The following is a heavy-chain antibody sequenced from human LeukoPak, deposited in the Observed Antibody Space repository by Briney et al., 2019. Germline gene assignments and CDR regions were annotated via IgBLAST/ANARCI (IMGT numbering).Heavy chain of an antibody. CDR2: IIPILGIA. D-gene: IGHD3-10*01. CDR3: ARLYYGSGSYKNSDY. CDR1: GYTFTSYG. Sequence: SVKVSCKASGYTFTSYGISWVRQAPGQGLEWMGRIIPILGIANYAQKFQGRVTITADKSTSTAYMELSSLRSEDTAVYYCARLYYGSGSYKNSDYWGQGTLVTVSS. J-gene: IGHJ4*02. V-gene: IGHV1-69*04.